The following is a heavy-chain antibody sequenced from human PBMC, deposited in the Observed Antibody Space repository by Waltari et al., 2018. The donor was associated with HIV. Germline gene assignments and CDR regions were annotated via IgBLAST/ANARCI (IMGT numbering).Heavy chain of an antibody. CDR3: ARGTYGMDV. V-gene: IGHV3-11*01. Sequence: QVKLVESGGGLVKPGGSLRLYCSDSGFTFSDYYMCLSRQAPGKGLEWVSCIRSVGNSKHYADSVKGRFTIYRDNAKNSLHLEMNSLRAEDTAVYYCARGTYGMDVWGQGTTVTVSS. CDR1: GFTFSDYY. CDR2: IRSVGNSK. J-gene: IGHJ6*02.